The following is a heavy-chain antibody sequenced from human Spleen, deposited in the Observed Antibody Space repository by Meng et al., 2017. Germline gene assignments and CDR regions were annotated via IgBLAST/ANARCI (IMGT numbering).Heavy chain of an antibody. J-gene: IGHJ4*02. V-gene: IGHV4-34*01. D-gene: IGHD4-11*01. CDR2: IKHSGST. CDR3: ARGTTTMAHDFDY. Sequence: QIKQRGGVLCKSSLYLSFTCVICCGCSSADYRSWIRQPSGRWLEWIGGIKHSGSTNYNPFIESRATISVDTSEIMLCLTLSSATCAAEAVYFCARGTTTMAHDFDYWGQATLVTVSS. CDR1: CGCSSADY.